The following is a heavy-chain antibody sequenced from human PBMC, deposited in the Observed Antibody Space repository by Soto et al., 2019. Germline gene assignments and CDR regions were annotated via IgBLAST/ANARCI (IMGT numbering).Heavy chain of an antibody. CDR1: GGSISSGDYY. V-gene: IGHV4-30-4*01. CDR3: ARESSGYDQFDY. D-gene: IGHD5-12*01. Sequence: PSETLSLTCTVSGGSISSGDYYWSWIRQPPGKGLEWIGYIYYSGSTYYNPSLKSRVTISVDTSKNQFSLKLSSVTAADTAVYYCARESSGYDQFDYWGQGTLVTVSS. J-gene: IGHJ4*02. CDR2: IYYSGST.